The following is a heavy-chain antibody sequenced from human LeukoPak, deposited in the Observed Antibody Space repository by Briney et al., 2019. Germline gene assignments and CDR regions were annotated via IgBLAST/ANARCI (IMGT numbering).Heavy chain of an antibody. CDR3: AKDRRIVAVGPRRTIKNWLDP. Sequence: PGGSLRLSCAASGFTFSNFAMSWVRQAPGKGLEWVSAISGSGGSVYYADSVKGRFTISRDNSKNTPYLQMKSLRAEDTAVYYCAKDRRIVAVGPRRTIKNWLDPWGQGTLVTVSS. CDR2: ISGSGGSV. D-gene: IGHD6-13*01. J-gene: IGHJ5*02. CDR1: GFTFSNFA. V-gene: IGHV3-23*01.